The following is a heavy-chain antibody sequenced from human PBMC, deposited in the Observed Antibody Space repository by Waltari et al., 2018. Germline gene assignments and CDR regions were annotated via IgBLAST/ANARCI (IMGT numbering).Heavy chain of an antibody. J-gene: IGHJ4*02. CDR2: IWYDGSNK. CDR1: GFTFSSYG. D-gene: IGHD1-26*01. CDR3: AKDPGSGSYSADFDY. V-gene: IGHV3-30*18. Sequence: QVQLVESGGGVVQPGRSLRLSCAASGFTFSSYGMHWVRQAPGKGLEWVAVIWYDGSNKYYADSVKGRFTISRDNSKNTLYLQMNSLRAEDTAMYYCAKDPGSGSYSADFDYWGQGTLVTVSS.